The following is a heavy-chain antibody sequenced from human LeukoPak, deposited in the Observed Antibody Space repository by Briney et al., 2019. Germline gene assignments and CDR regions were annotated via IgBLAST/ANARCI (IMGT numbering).Heavy chain of an antibody. V-gene: IGHV4-59*01. J-gene: IGHJ5*02. Sequence: SETLSLTCTVSGGSISSYYWSWIRQPPGKGLEWIGYIHYSGSTNYNPSLKSRVTISVDTSKNQFSLKLSSVTAADTAVYYCALRYCSGGSCWFDPWGQGTLVTVSS. D-gene: IGHD2-15*01. CDR2: IHYSGST. CDR3: ALRYCSGGSCWFDP. CDR1: GGSISSYY.